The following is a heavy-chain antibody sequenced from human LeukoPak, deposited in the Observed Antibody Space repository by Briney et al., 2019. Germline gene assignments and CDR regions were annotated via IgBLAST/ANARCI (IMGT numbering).Heavy chain of an antibody. D-gene: IGHD5-12*01. CDR2: ISYDGSNK. CDR1: GFTFSSYA. Sequence: GGSLRLSCAASGFTFSSYAMHWVRQAPGKGLEWVAVISYDGSNKYYADSVKGQFTISRDNSKNTLYLQMNSLRAEDTAVYYCAKAMRGYSGYDWYDYWGQGTLVTVSS. J-gene: IGHJ4*02. CDR3: AKAMRGYSGYDWYDY. V-gene: IGHV3-30-3*01.